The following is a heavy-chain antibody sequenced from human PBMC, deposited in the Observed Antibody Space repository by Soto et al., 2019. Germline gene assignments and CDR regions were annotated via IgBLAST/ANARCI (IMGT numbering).Heavy chain of an antibody. Sequence: SETLSLTCTVSGGSISGSSYYWGWIRQPPGKGLEWIGSIYYSGSTYYNPSLKSRVTISVDTSKNQFSLKLSSVTAADTAVYYCASPRRLRGYSGYRTFDYWGRGTLVTVSS. CDR1: GGSISGSSYY. CDR2: IYYSGST. CDR3: ASPRRLRGYSGYRTFDY. V-gene: IGHV4-39*01. D-gene: IGHD5-12*01. J-gene: IGHJ4*02.